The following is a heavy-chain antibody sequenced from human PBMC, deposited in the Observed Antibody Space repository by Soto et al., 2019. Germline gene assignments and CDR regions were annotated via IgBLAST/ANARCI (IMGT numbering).Heavy chain of an antibody. CDR3: ARGGYNWNFFNFDY. Sequence: PSETLSLTCTVSGDSLTHFYWTWIRQTPGKGLEWIGYVSYIGGTTYNPSLKSRVTISLDTSKTQFSINLSSVTAADTAVYYCARGGYNWNFFNFDYWGRGVLGTVST. J-gene: IGHJ4*02. D-gene: IGHD1-7*01. CDR2: VSYIGGT. CDR1: GDSLTHFY. V-gene: IGHV4-59*01.